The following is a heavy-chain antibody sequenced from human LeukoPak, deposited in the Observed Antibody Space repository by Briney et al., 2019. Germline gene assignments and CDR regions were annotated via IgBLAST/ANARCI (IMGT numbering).Heavy chain of an antibody. CDR2: IYYSGST. J-gene: IGHJ4*02. D-gene: IGHD3-22*01. CDR3: ARDYYDSSGYYYLGY. Sequence: SETLSLTCTVSGGSISSTSSYWGWIRQPPGKGLEWIANIYYSGSTYYNSSLKSRVTISVETSKNQFSLKLSSVTAADTAVYYCARDYYDSSGYYYLGYWGQGTLVTVSS. V-gene: IGHV4-39*02. CDR1: GGSISSTSSY.